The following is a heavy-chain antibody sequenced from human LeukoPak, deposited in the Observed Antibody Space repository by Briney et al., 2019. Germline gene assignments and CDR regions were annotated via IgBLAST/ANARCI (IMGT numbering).Heavy chain of an antibody. CDR3: ARGVGLTQGGTFDY. J-gene: IGHJ4*02. CDR2: IYHSGST. D-gene: IGHD1-1*01. CDR1: GYSISSGFY. Sequence: PSETLSLTCTVSGYSISSGFYWGWIRQPPGKGLEWIGSIYHSGSTHYNSSLKSRVTISVDTSKNQLSLKLSSVTAADTAVYYCARGVGLTQGGTFDYWGQGPLVTVSS. V-gene: IGHV4-38-2*02.